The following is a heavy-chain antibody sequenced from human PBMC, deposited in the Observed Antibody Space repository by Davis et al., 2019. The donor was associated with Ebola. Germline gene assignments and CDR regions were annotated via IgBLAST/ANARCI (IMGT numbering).Heavy chain of an antibody. CDR2: INAGNGNT. D-gene: IGHD3-10*01. Sequence: AASVKVSCKASGYTFTSYAMHWVRQAPGQRLEWMGWINAGNGNTKYSQKFQGRVTITRDTSASTAYMELNSLRSDDTAVYYRARDVEVVGIAAGSYLYYYYGMDVWGQGTTVTVSS. J-gene: IGHJ6*02. V-gene: IGHV1-3*01. CDR3: ARDVEVVGIAAGSYLYYYYGMDV. CDR1: GYTFTSYA.